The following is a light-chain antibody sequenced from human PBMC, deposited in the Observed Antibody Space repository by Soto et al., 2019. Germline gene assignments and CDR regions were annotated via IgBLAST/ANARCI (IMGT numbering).Light chain of an antibody. Sequence: ENVLTQSPGTLSLSPGERATLSCRASQSVSSNYLAWYQQKPGQAPRLLIYDASSRATGIPDRFSGSGSGTDFTLTISRLEPEDFAVYFCQQYGSSPRTFGQGTK. V-gene: IGKV3-20*01. CDR3: QQYGSSPRT. J-gene: IGKJ1*01. CDR1: QSVSSNY. CDR2: DAS.